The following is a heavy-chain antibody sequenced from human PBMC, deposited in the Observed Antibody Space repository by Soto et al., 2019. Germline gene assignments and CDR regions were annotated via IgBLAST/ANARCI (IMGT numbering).Heavy chain of an antibody. D-gene: IGHD2-8*01. J-gene: IGHJ6*02. CDR3: ARSLTEGYCTIIFCYPRPLYGMDV. V-gene: IGHV1-2*02. Sequence: ASVKVSCKASGYTFSGYYIHWLRQAPGQGLERMGWINPNSGGTNYAQKFQGRVTVTRDTPTSTAYMELSRLTSDDTAVYYCARSLTEGYCTIIFCYPRPLYGMDVSCPGTTVTVSS. CDR1: GYTFSGYY. CDR2: INPNSGGT.